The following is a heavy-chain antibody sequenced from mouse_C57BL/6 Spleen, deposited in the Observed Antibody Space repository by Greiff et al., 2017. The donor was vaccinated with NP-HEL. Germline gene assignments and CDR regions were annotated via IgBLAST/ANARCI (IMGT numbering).Heavy chain of an antibody. Sequence: QVQLQQPGAELVKPGASVKLSCKASGYTFTSYWMHWVKQRPGHGLERIGMIHPNSGSTNYNEKFKSKATLTVDKSSSTAYMQLSSLPSEDSAVDDCANGYGSSYRGYAMDYWGQGTSVTVSS. J-gene: IGHJ4*01. CDR3: ANGYGSSYRGYAMDY. V-gene: IGHV1-64*01. CDR1: GYTFTSYW. CDR2: IHPNSGST. D-gene: IGHD1-1*01.